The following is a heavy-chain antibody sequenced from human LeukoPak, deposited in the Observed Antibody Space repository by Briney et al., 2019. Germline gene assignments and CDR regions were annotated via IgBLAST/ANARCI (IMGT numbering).Heavy chain of an antibody. D-gene: IGHD3-9*01. V-gene: IGHV4-39*01. CDR3: AHYDILTGYLDY. J-gene: IGHJ4*02. Sequence: SETLSLTCTVSGGSISSSSYYWGWIRQPPGKGLEWIGSIYYSGSTYYNPSLKIRVTISVDTSKNQFSLKLSSVTAADTAVYYCAHYDILTGYLDYWGQGTLVTVSS. CDR1: GGSISSSSYY. CDR2: IYYSGST.